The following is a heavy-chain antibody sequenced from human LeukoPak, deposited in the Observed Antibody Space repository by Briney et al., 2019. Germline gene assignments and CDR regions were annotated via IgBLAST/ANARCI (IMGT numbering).Heavy chain of an antibody. CDR2: ISAYNGNT. Sequence: ASVKVSCKASGYTFTSYGISWVRQAPGQGLEWMGWISAYNGNTNYAQKFQGRVTMTRNTSISTAYMELSSLRSEDTAVYYCARGRKGPYSSSLLGYWGQGTLVTVSS. CDR3: ARGRKGPYSSSLLGY. V-gene: IGHV1-18*01. J-gene: IGHJ4*02. D-gene: IGHD6-6*01. CDR1: GYTFTSYG.